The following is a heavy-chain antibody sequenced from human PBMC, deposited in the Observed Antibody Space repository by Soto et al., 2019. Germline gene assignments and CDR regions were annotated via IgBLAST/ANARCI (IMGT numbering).Heavy chain of an antibody. D-gene: IGHD2-21*01. Sequence: PGGSLRLPCAASGFTFSSYALNWVRQAPGKGLEWVAEISGSGTSTYYAPSVKGRFIISSDSSKNTLYLRMYSLRAEDTAMYYCAKSLSALFSLGDFKYWGQGALVTVLL. CDR2: ISGSGTST. CDR3: AKSLSALFSLGDFKY. J-gene: IGHJ4*02. CDR1: GFTFSSYA. V-gene: IGHV3-23*01.